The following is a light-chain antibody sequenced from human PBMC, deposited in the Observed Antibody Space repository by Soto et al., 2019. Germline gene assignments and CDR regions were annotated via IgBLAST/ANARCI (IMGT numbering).Light chain of an antibody. Sequence: QSALTQPPYASGSPGQSVTISCTGTSSDVGGYIYVSWYQQHPGKVPKLMIYEVNKRPSGVPDRFSGSRSGNTASLTVSGLQTEDEADYYCSSYAGSNYVFGTGTKVTVL. CDR3: SSYAGSNYV. J-gene: IGLJ1*01. CDR2: EVN. CDR1: SSDVGGYIY. V-gene: IGLV2-8*01.